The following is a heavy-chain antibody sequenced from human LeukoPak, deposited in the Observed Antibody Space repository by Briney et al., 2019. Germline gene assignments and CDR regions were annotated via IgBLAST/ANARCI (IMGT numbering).Heavy chain of an antibody. CDR2: INHSGST. J-gene: IGHJ4*02. D-gene: IGHD1-26*01. Sequence: SETLSLTCAVYGGSFSGYYWSGIRQPPGKGLEWIGEINHSGSTNYNPSLKSRVTISVDTSKNQFSLKLSSVTAADTAVYYCARGRRGIVGATTLHYWGQGTLVTVSS. CDR1: GGSFSGYY. V-gene: IGHV4-34*01. CDR3: ARGRRGIVGATTLHY.